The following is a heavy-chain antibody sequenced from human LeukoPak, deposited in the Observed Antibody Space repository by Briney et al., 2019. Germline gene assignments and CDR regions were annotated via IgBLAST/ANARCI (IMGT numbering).Heavy chain of an antibody. CDR3: AKSGNSGGYYFDY. Sequence: GGSLRLSCAASGFTFSSYAMHWVRQAPGKGLEWVAVISYDGSNKYYADSVKGRFTISRDNSKNTLYLQMNSLRAEDTAVYYCAKSGNSGGYYFDYWGQGTLVTVSS. CDR1: GFTFSSYA. D-gene: IGHD4-23*01. V-gene: IGHV3-30-3*02. J-gene: IGHJ4*02. CDR2: ISYDGSNK.